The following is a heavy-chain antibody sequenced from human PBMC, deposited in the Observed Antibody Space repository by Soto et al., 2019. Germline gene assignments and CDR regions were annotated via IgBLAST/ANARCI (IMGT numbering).Heavy chain of an antibody. D-gene: IGHD5-18*01. V-gene: IGHV1-69*06. Sequence: GASLKVSCKASGGTFSSYAISWVRQAPGQGLEWMGGIIPIFGTANYAQKFRGRVTITADKSTSTAYMELSSLRSEDTAVHYCASPVHGYSYGYLPYGMDVWGQGTTVTVSS. CDR2: IIPIFGTA. CDR1: GGTFSSYA. J-gene: IGHJ6*02. CDR3: ASPVHGYSYGYLPYGMDV.